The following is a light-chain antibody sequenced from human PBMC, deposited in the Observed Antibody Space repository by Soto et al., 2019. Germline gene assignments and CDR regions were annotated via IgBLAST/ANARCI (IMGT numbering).Light chain of an antibody. CDR3: SSYTDNRSYV. V-gene: IGLV1-44*01. CDR2: SDD. Sequence: QSVLTQPPSASGTPGQTVTISCSGSSSNIGSNAVSWYQHFPGTAPKVLIYSDDQRPSGVPDRFSGSKSGTSASLAISGLQAEDEADYYCSSYTDNRSYVFGAGTKVTVL. J-gene: IGLJ1*01. CDR1: SSNIGSNA.